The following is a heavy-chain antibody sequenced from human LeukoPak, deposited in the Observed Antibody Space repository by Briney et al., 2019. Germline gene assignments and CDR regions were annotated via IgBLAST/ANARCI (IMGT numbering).Heavy chain of an antibody. V-gene: IGHV3-23*01. D-gene: IGHD5-18*01. CDR3: AKPRDRIQLWFDY. CDR1: GFTFSSYA. J-gene: IGHJ4*02. CDR2: ISSSGGST. Sequence: GGSLRLSCAASGFTFSSYAMSWVRQAPGKGLEWVSSISSSGGSTYYANSVKGRFTISRDNSKNTLYLQTNSLRAEDTAVYYCAKPRDRIQLWFDYWGQGTLVTVSS.